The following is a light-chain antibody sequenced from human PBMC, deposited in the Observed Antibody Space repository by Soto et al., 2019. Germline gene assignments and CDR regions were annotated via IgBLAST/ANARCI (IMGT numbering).Light chain of an antibody. V-gene: IGLV7-43*01. CDR3: LLSYGGSQV. CDR2: STD. J-gene: IGLJ2*01. Sequence: QTVVTQESSLTVSPGETVILTCASSTGAVTSAYYPSWFQQKPGQAPRALIYSTDNKDSCTPARFSGSILGDKAALTVSGVQPEDEADYYCLLSYGGSQVFGGGTKLTVL. CDR1: TGAVTSAYY.